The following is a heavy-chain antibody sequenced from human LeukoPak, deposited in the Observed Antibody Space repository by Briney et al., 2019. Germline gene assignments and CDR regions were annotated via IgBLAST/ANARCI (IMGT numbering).Heavy chain of an antibody. CDR3: ARDLDSSSWWNWFDP. CDR1: GFTVSSNY. J-gene: IGHJ5*02. Sequence: GGSLRLSCAASGFTVSSNYMSWVRQAPGKGLEWVANIKEDGSEKKYVDSVKGRFTISRDNAKNSLYLQMNSLRADDTAMYYCARDLDSSSWWNWFDPWGQGTLVTVSS. V-gene: IGHV3-7*01. D-gene: IGHD6-13*01. CDR2: IKEDGSEK.